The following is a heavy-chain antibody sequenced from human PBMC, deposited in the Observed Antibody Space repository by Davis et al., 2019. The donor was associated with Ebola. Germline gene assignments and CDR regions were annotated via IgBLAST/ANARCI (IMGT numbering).Heavy chain of an antibody. D-gene: IGHD5-12*01. CDR2: ISSSSSYI. CDR3: ARDWMLYSGYDQRYYYYYYGMDV. CDR1: GSTFSSYS. Sequence: PGGSLRLSCAASGSTFSSYSMNWVRQAPGKGLEWVSSISSSSSYIYYADSVKGRFTISRDNAKNSLYLQMNSLRAEDTAVYYCARDWMLYSGYDQRYYYYYYGMDVWGQGTTVTVSS. J-gene: IGHJ6*02. V-gene: IGHV3-21*01.